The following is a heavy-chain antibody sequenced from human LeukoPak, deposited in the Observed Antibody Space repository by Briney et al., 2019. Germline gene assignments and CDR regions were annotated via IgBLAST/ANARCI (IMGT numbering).Heavy chain of an antibody. J-gene: IGHJ6*02. CDR2: INTNTGNP. D-gene: IGHD3-3*01. Sequence: ASVKVSCKASGYTFTSYAMNWVRQAPGQGLEWMGWINTNTGNPTYAQGFIGRFVFSLDTSVSTAYLQISSLKAEDTAVYYCARPRAGFWSGNDYYYYGMDVWGQGTTVTVSS. V-gene: IGHV7-4-1*02. CDR3: ARPRAGFWSGNDYYYYGMDV. CDR1: GYTFTSYA.